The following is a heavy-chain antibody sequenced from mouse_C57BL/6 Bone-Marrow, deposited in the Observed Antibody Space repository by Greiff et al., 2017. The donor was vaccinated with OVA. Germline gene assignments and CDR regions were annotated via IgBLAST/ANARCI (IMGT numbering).Heavy chain of an antibody. D-gene: IGHD1-1*01. CDR2: INYDGSST. CDR1: GFTFSDYY. Sequence: EVKLMESEGGLVQPGSSMKLSCTASGFTFSDYYMAWVRQVPEKGLDWVANINYDGSSTYYLDSLKRRFIISRDNAKNILYLQMSSLKSEDTATYYFARFSYYGNWFAYWGQGTLVTVSA. V-gene: IGHV5-16*01. J-gene: IGHJ3*01. CDR3: ARFSYYGNWFAY.